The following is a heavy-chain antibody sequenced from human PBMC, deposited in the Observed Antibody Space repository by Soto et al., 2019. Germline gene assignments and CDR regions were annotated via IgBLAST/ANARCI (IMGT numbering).Heavy chain of an antibody. Sequence: EASVKVSCKASGYTFTSYGISWVRQAPGQGLEWMGWISAYNGNTNYAQKLQGRVTMTTDTSTSTAYMELRSLRSDDTAVYYCATTLDSYYYYGMDVWGQGTTVTVSS. J-gene: IGHJ6*02. V-gene: IGHV1-18*01. CDR2: ISAYNGNT. D-gene: IGHD3-16*01. CDR3: ATTLDSYYYYGMDV. CDR1: GYTFTSYG.